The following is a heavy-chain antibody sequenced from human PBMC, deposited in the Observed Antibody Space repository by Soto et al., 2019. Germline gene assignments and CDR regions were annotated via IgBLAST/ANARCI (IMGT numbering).Heavy chain of an antibody. D-gene: IGHD1-26*01. Sequence: QVQLVESGGGVVQPGRSLRLSCAASGFTFSSYAMHWVRQAPGKGLEWVAVISYDGSNKYYADSVKGRFTISRDNSKNTLYLQMNSVRAEDTAVYYCAREWARGSYHTPGPFDPWGQGTLVTVSS. CDR2: ISYDGSNK. V-gene: IGHV3-30-3*01. CDR3: AREWARGSYHTPGPFDP. CDR1: GFTFSSYA. J-gene: IGHJ5*02.